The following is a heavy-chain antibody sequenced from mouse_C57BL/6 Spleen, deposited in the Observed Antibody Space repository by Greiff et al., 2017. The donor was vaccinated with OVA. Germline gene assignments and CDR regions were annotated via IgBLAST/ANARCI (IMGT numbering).Heavy chain of an antibody. Sequence: QVQLKQSGAELVRPGTSVKVSCKASGYAFTNYLIEWVKQRPGQGLEWIGVINPGSGGTNYNEKFKGKATLTADKSSSTAYMQLSSLTSEDSAVYFCASFTGYYAMDYWGQGTSVTVSS. D-gene: IGHD1-1*01. CDR1: GYAFTNYL. CDR2: INPGSGGT. V-gene: IGHV1-54*01. J-gene: IGHJ4*01. CDR3: ASFTGYYAMDY.